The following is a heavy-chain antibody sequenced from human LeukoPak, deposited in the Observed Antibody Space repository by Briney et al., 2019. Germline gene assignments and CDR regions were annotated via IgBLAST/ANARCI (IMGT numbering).Heavy chain of an antibody. CDR1: GFTFSSYA. J-gene: IGHJ4*02. D-gene: IGHD6-19*01. CDR3: ARANWLDY. CDR2: IKQDGSEK. Sequence: GGSLRLSCAASGFTFSSYAMSWVRQAPGKGLEWVANIKQDGSEKYYVDSVKGRFTISRDNAKNSLYLQMNSLRAEDTAVYYCARANWLDYWGQGTLVTVSS. V-gene: IGHV3-7*01.